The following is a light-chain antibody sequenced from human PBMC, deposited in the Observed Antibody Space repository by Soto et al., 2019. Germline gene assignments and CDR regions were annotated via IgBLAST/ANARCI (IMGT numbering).Light chain of an antibody. J-gene: IGKJ5*01. CDR1: QSVSSSY. CDR2: DAS. Sequence: DIVLTQSPGTLSLSPGERATLSCRASQSVSSSYLAWYQQKPGQAPRLLIYDASSRATGIPDRFSGSGSGTDFTLTISRLEPEDFAVYYCQQYGSSSTFGQGTRLEIK. V-gene: IGKV3-20*01. CDR3: QQYGSSST.